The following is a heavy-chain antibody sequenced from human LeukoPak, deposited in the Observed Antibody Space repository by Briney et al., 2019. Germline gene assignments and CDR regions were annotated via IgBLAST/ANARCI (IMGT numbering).Heavy chain of an antibody. Sequence: SGGSLRLSRAASGFTFSSYWMSWVRQAPGKGLEWVANIKKDGSEKYYVDSVKGRFTISRDNAKTSLYLQMNSLRAEDTAVYYCARHLSGVTGYTYGRGIDYWGQGTLVTVSS. CDR2: IKKDGSEK. CDR3: ARHLSGVTGYTYGRGIDY. CDR1: GFTFSSYW. J-gene: IGHJ4*02. V-gene: IGHV3-7*01. D-gene: IGHD5-18*01.